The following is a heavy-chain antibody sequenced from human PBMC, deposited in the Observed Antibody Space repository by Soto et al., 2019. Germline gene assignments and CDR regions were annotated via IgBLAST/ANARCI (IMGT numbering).Heavy chain of an antibody. V-gene: IGHV3-48*02. Sequence: PGGSLRLSCAASGFTFSSYSMNWVRQAPGKGLEWVSYISSSSSTIYYADSVKGRFTISRDNAKNSLYLQMNGLRDEDTAVYYCARDREPRGPQSSNEVLLWFGEYIYFDYWGQGTLVTVSS. CDR2: ISSSSSTI. CDR3: ARDREPRGPQSSNEVLLWFGEYIYFDY. J-gene: IGHJ4*02. CDR1: GFTFSSYS. D-gene: IGHD3-10*01.